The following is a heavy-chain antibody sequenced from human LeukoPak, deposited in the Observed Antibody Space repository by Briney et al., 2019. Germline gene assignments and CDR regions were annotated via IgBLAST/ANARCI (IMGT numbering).Heavy chain of an antibody. CDR1: GGSFSGYY. Sequence: SETLSLTCAVYGGSFSGYYWSWIRQPPGKGLEWIREINHSGSTNYNPSLKSRVTISVDTSKNQFSLKLSSVTAADTAVYYCARGGDLTRATFDYWGQGTLVTVSS. J-gene: IGHJ4*02. D-gene: IGHD7-27*01. CDR3: ARGGDLTRATFDY. CDR2: INHSGST. V-gene: IGHV4-34*01.